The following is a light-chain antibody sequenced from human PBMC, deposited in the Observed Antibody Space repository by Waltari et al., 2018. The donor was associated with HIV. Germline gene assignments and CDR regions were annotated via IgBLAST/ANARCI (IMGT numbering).Light chain of an antibody. CDR2: DVS. CDR1: SSDVGGYNY. Sequence: QSALTQPASVSGSPGQSITIPCTGTSSDVGGYNYFSWYQQHPGKAPKLMIYDVSNRPSGVSNRFSGSKSGNTASLTISGLQAEDEADYYCSSYTSSSTLYVFGTGTKVTVL. J-gene: IGLJ1*01. V-gene: IGLV2-14*01. CDR3: SSYTSSSTLYV.